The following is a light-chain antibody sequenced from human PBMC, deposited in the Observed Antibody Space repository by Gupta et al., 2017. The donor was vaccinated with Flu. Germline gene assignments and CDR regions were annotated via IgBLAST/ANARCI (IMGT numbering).Light chain of an antibody. Sequence: EIVMTQSPATLSVSPGERATLSCRASQSVSSNLAWYQQKPGQAPRLLIYGASTRATGIPARFSGSGSGTELTLTISSLQSEDFAVYYCQKYNTWPPRDSFGQGTKLEIK. V-gene: IGKV3-15*01. CDR2: GAS. J-gene: IGKJ2*03. CDR3: QKYNTWPPRDS. CDR1: QSVSSN.